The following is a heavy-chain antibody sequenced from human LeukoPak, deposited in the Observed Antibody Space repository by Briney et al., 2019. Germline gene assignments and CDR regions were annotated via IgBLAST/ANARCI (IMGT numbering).Heavy chain of an antibody. J-gene: IGHJ4*02. CDR3: ARDSVRGVISPVDY. Sequence: ASVKVSCKASGYTFTGYYVHWVRQAPGQGLEWMGWINPNSGGTNYAQKFQGRVTMTRDTSISTAYMELNRLRSDDTAVYYCARDSVRGVISPVDYWGQGTLVTVSS. V-gene: IGHV1-2*02. CDR2: INPNSGGT. D-gene: IGHD3-10*01. CDR1: GYTFTGYY.